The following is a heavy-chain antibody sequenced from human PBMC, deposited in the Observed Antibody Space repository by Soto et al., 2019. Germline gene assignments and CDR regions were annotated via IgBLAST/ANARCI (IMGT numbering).Heavy chain of an antibody. D-gene: IGHD3-22*01. CDR1: GFKYTDFA. CDR3: ARRAWDSYYAIDV. V-gene: IGHV3-30*09. CDR2: ISYDGSDK. J-gene: IGHJ6*02. Sequence: VQLVESGGGEVQPGRSLRLSCAASGFKYTDFALQWVRQAPGKGLEWVAIISYDGSDKYYADSVKGRFVISRDNPKNTLYLEMNSLRPEDTAVYFCARRAWDSYYAIDVWCQGTTVTVFS.